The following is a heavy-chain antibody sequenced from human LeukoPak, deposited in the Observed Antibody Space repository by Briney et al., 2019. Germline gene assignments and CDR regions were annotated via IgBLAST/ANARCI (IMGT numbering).Heavy chain of an antibody. CDR1: GFTTNY. J-gene: IGHJ4*02. CDR3: ARDLWDATGY. Sequence: PGGSLRLSCAVSGFTTNYMSWVRQAPGKGLEWVSVIYSGDTTYYADPVRGRFTISRDISKNTPYLQMNSLRPEDTAVYHCARDLWDATGYWGQGTLVTVSS. V-gene: IGHV3-66*02. CDR2: IYSGDTT. D-gene: IGHD3-3*01.